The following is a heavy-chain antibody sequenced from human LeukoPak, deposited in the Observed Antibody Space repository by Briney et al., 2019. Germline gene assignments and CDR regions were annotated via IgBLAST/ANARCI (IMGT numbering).Heavy chain of an antibody. CDR2: INHSGSP. Sequence: PSETLSLTCAVYGGSFSGYYWSWIRQPPGKGLEWIGEINHSGSPNYNPSLKSRVTISVDTSKNQFSLKMSSVTAADTGVYCCASPGIADYWGQGTLVTVSS. CDR3: ASPGIADY. J-gene: IGHJ4*02. CDR1: GGSFSGYY. D-gene: IGHD6-13*01. V-gene: IGHV4-34*01.